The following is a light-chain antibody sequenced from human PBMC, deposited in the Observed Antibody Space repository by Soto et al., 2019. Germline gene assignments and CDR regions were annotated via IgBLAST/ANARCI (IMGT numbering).Light chain of an antibody. CDR3: CSYAGSSSSLV. CDR1: SSDVGSYNL. Sequence: QSVLAQPASVSGSPGQSITISCTGTSSDVGSYNLVSWYQQHPGKAPKLMIYEVSKRPSGVSNRFSGSKSGNTASLTISGLQAEDEADYYSCSYAGSSSSLVCRTVTKVTVL. V-gene: IGLV2-23*02. CDR2: EVS. J-gene: IGLJ1*01.